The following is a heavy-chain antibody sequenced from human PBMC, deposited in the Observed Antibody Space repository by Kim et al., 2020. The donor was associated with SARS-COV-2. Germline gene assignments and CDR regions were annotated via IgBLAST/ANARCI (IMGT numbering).Heavy chain of an antibody. J-gene: IGHJ5*02. CDR2: DGREK. CDR3: ARGSGSS. D-gene: IGHD3-10*01. V-gene: IGHV3-7*01. Sequence: DGREKNYGDSVKGRFTISRDNGKNTLYLQMNSLRIEDTAVYYCARGSGSSWGQGTLVIVSS.